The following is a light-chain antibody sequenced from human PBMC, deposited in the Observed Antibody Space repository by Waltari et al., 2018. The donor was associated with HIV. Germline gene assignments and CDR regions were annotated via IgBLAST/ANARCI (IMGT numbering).Light chain of an antibody. V-gene: IGKV3-15*01. CDR3: QQYNNWPRT. CDR1: QNVITI. CDR2: GAS. J-gene: IGKJ1*01. Sequence: EIVMTQSPATLSVSPGERVTLSCRASQNVITILAWYQQHPGQAPRLLIYGASTRATGVAPRFSGGGSGTEFTLTIGSLQSEDFAFYYCQQYNNWPRTFGQGAKVEVK.